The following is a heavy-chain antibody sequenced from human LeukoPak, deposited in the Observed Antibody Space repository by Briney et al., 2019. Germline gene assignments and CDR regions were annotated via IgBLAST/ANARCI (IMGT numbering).Heavy chain of an antibody. CDR1: GYTCTIYY. V-gene: IGHV1-46*01. Sequence: ASVKVSCKASGYTCTIYYMHWVRQAPGQGLEWMEIINPTGGSTSYAQKFQGRVTMTRDTSTSTVYMELSSLRSEDTAVYYCARAWGERDTTTYGMDVWGQGTTVTVSS. D-gene: IGHD5-24*01. CDR2: INPTGGST. CDR3: ARAWGERDTTTYGMDV. J-gene: IGHJ6*02.